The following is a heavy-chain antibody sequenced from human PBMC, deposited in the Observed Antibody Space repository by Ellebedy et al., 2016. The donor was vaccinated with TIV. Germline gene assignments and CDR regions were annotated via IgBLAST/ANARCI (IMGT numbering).Heavy chain of an antibody. CDR3: AKDRYGDYVVYFDY. CDR1: GFTFSSYA. J-gene: IGHJ4*02. D-gene: IGHD4-17*01. V-gene: IGHV3-23*01. Sequence: PGGSLRLSCAASGFTFSSYAMCWVRQAPGKGLEWVSTISGRGGSTYYAGSVKGRFTVSRDTSKNTLYLRVNSLRAEDTAVYYCAKDRYGDYVVYFDYWGQGTLVTVSS. CDR2: ISGRGGST.